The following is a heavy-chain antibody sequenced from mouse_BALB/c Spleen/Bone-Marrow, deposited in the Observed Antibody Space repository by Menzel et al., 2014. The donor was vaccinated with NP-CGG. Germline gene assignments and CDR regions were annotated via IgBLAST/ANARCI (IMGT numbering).Heavy chain of an antibody. V-gene: IGHV1S135*01. D-gene: IGHD2-4*01. CDR3: ARRDDYDGGFAY. CDR2: IDPYYGGT. J-gene: IGHJ3*01. CDR1: GYSFTGYN. Sequence: VQLKESGAELMKPGASVKISCKASGYSFTGYNMNWVKQSNGKSLEWIGNIDPYYGGTSYNQKFKGKATLTVDKSSSTAYMQLKSLTSEDSAVYYCARRDDYDGGFAYWGQGTLVTVSA.